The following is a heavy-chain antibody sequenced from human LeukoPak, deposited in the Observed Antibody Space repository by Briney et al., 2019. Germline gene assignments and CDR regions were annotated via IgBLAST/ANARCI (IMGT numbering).Heavy chain of an antibody. J-gene: IGHJ5*02. Sequence: SETLSLTCTVSGYSISSGYYWGWIRQPPRKRLEWIGTIYHSGSTYYNPSLKSRVTISIDTSKNQFSLKLSSVTAADTAVYYCARDRFPVDLWGQGTLVTVSS. CDR1: GYSISSGYY. CDR2: IYHSGST. D-gene: IGHD3-3*01. CDR3: ARDRFPVDL. V-gene: IGHV4-38-2*02.